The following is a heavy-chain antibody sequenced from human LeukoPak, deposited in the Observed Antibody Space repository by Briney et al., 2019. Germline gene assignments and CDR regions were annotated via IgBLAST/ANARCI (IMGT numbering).Heavy chain of an antibody. CDR3: AREEAVAGTYYYYYGMDV. CDR1: GFTFSGYS. CDR2: VTSSGGST. V-gene: IGHV3-23*01. D-gene: IGHD6-19*01. Sequence: GGSLRLSCAASGFTFSGYSMTWVRQAPGKGLEWVSTVTSSGGSTYYADSVKGRFTNSRDNSKNTLYLQMNSLRAEDTVVYYCAREEAVAGTYYYYYGMDVWGQGTTVTVSS. J-gene: IGHJ6*02.